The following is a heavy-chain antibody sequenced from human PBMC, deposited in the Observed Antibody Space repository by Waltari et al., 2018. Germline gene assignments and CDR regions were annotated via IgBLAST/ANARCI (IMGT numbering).Heavy chain of an antibody. V-gene: IGHV3-48*04. J-gene: IGHJ4*02. CDR2: FSXSXNII. CDR3: AXXFXXGYEGY. CDR1: EXTFXDYX. D-gene: IGHD3-3*01. Sequence: EXQLVEXGGGLXQPGGXXRLSCAASEXTFXDYXXNWVRQAPGKXLEWFSSFSXSXNIIYYADSVKGRFTISRDNAKNXLYLXXNSLXAEDTAVYYCAXXFXXGYEGYWGQGTLXXXSS.